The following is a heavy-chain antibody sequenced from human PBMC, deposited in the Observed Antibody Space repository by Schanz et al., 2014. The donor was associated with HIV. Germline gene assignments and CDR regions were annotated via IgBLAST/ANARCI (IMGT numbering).Heavy chain of an antibody. V-gene: IGHV3-23*01. CDR1: GLTFGSYA. J-gene: IGHJ3*01. Sequence: EVHLLESGGGLVQPGGSLRLSCAASGLTFGSYAMSWVRQAPGKGLEWVSAISGGGGSTYYADSVKGRFAISREDSKNTVHLQMDSLRPEDTAVYYCAREGESSGRAGLFDLWGQGAMVTVSS. CDR3: AREGESSGRAGLFDL. CDR2: ISGGGGST. D-gene: IGHD6-19*01.